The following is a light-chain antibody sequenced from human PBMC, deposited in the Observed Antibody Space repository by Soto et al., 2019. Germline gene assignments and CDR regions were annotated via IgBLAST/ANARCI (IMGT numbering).Light chain of an antibody. CDR2: EVS. CDR3: SSYAGSNNLGV. Sequence: QSALTQPPSASGSRGQSVTISCTGTINDVGGYNYVSWYQQLPGKAPKLMIYEVSKRPSGVPDRFSGSKSGNTASLTVSGLQAEDEADYYRSSYAGSNNLGVFGGGTKLTVL. CDR1: INDVGGYNY. J-gene: IGLJ3*02. V-gene: IGLV2-8*01.